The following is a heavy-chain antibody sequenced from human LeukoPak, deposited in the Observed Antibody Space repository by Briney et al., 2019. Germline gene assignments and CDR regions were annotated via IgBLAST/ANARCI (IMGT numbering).Heavy chain of an antibody. CDR1: GFTFSSYS. D-gene: IGHD3-22*01. Sequence: PGGSLRLSCAASGFTFSSYSMNWVRQAPGKGLEWVSSISSSSSYIYYADSVEGRFTISRDNAKNSLYLQMNSLRAEDTAVYYCARDLTLTMIVVDAFDIWGQGTMVTVSS. CDR2: ISSSSSYI. CDR3: ARDLTLTMIVVDAFDI. J-gene: IGHJ3*02. V-gene: IGHV3-21*01.